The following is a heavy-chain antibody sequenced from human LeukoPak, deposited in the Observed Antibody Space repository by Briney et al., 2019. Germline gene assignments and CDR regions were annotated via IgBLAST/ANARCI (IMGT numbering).Heavy chain of an antibody. CDR3: ARGAAGYYYYMDV. CDR1: GYTFTGCY. J-gene: IGHJ6*03. Sequence: GASVKVSCKASGYTFTGCYMHWVRQAPGQGLEWMGWINPNSGGTNYAQKFQGRVTMTRDTSISTAYMELSRLRSDDTAVYYCARGAAGYYYYMDVWGKGTTVTVSS. CDR2: INPNSGGT. D-gene: IGHD6-25*01. V-gene: IGHV1-2*02.